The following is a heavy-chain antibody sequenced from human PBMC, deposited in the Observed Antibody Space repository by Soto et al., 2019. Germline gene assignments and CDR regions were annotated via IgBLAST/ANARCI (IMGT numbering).Heavy chain of an antibody. J-gene: IGHJ3*02. CDR2: INWNGGST. CDR1: GCNFDDYG. D-gene: IGHD3-22*01. V-gene: IGHV3-20*04. CDR3: ARGHGTYYYDSSGYRDAFDI. Sequence: PGGSLRLPCAASGCNFDDYGISWVRQAPGKGLEWVSGINWNGGSTGYADSVKGRFTISRDNAKNSLYLQMNSLRAEDTALYYCARGHGTYYYDSSGYRDAFDIWGQGTMVTVSS.